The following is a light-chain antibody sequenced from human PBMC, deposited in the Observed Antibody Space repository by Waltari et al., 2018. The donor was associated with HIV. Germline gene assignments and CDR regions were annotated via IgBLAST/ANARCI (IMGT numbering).Light chain of an antibody. J-gene: IGLJ1*01. Sequence: QSALTQPASVSGSPGQSITISCTGTRSDVGDYNFVAWYQQHPDNAPKLIIFDVSDRPSGGSTRFSGSKSGNTASLTISGLQTEDEADYYCCSYSLTRTLVFGSGTKVTVL. CDR3: CSYSLTRTLV. CDR2: DVS. V-gene: IGLV2-14*03. CDR1: RSDVGDYNF.